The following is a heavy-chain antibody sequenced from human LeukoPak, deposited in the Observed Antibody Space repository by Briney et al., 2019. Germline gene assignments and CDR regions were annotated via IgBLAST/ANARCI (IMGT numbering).Heavy chain of an antibody. J-gene: IGHJ4*02. CDR3: AKDRRGYSSGLNDFDY. V-gene: IGHV3-23*01. CDR2: ISGSGDNT. CDR1: GFTFSNYA. D-gene: IGHD6-19*01. Sequence: PGGSLRLSCAASGFTFSNYAMSWVRQAPGKGLEWVSAISGSGDNTYYADSVKGRFTVSRDNSKNTLYLQMNSLRAEDTAVYYCAKDRRGYSSGLNDFDYWGQGTLVTVSS.